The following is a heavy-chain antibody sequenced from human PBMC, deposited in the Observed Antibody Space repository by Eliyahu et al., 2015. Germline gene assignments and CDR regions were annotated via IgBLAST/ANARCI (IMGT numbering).Heavy chain of an antibody. CDR1: GYTFTGXX. J-gene: IGHJ4*02. V-gene: IGHV1-2*06. Sequence: QVQLVQSGAEVKKPGASVKVXCKASGYTFTGXXMHWVRQAPGQGLXWMGRXNPNSGGTNYAQKFQGRVTMTRDTSISTAYMELSRLRSDDTAVYYCARSGSGGNWARWGQGTLVTVSS. D-gene: IGHD2-15*01. CDR2: XNPNSGGT. CDR3: ARSGSGGNWAR.